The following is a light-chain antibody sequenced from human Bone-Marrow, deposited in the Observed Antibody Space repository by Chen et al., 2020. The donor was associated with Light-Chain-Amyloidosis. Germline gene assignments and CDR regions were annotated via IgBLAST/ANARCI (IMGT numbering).Light chain of an antibody. J-gene: IGKJ4*01. CDR3: QQYYATPLT. CDR1: QSVLYSSNNKDS. CDR2: WAS. Sequence: DIVMNQSPDSLAVSLGERATINCKSSQSVLYSSNNKDSLAWYQQKPGQPPKLVIYWASVRESGVPDRFSGSGSGTDVTLTIRSLQAEDVAVYYCQQYYATPLTFGGGTKVHIK. V-gene: IGKV4-1*01.